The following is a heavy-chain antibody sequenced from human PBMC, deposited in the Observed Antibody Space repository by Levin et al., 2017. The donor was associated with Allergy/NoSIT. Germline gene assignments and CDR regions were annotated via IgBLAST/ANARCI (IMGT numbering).Heavy chain of an antibody. J-gene: IGHJ4*02. CDR3: ARDWYEDY. CDR1: GFTFSSYA. D-gene: IGHD6-13*01. CDR2: ISNSTDR. Sequence: QSGGSLRLSCAASGFTFSSYAMTWVRQAPGKGLEWVSVISNSTDRYYADFAKGRFTISRDNSANTLFLYMNSLRADDTAVYYCARDWYEDYWGQGTLVTVSS. V-gene: IGHV3-23*01.